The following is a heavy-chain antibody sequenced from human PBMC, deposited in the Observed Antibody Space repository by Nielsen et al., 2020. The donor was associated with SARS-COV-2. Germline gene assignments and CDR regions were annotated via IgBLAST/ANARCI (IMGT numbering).Heavy chain of an antibody. J-gene: IGHJ5*02. CDR2: IYYSGST. CDR1: GGSISSHEYY. D-gene: IGHD4-11*01. V-gene: IGHV4-61*08. Sequence: SETLSFTCSVSGGSISSHEYYWSWIRQPPGKGLEWIGYIYYSGSTNYNPSLKSRVTISVDTSKNQFSLKLSSVTAADTAVYYCARHTVTTIWFDPWGQGTLVTVSS. CDR3: ARHTVTTIWFDP.